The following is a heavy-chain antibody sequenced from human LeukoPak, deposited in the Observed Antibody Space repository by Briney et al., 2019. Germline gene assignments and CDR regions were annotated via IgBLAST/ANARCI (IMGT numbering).Heavy chain of an antibody. D-gene: IGHD5-12*01. CDR3: ARHRRYSGYDWPLLDY. CDR2: INHSGST. J-gene: IGHJ4*02. V-gene: IGHV4-34*01. CDR1: GGSFSGYY. Sequence: SETLSLTCAVYGGSFSGYYWSWIRQPPGRGLEWIGEINHSGSTNYNPSLKSRVTISVDTSKNQFSLKLSSVTAADTAVYYCARHRRYSGYDWPLLDYWGQGTLVTVSS.